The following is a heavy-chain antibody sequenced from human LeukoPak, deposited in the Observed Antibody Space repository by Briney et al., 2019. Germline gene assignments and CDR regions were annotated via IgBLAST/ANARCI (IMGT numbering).Heavy chain of an antibody. V-gene: IGHV3-21*01. J-gene: IGHJ4*02. CDR2: ITSSSSYM. D-gene: IGHD6-6*01. Sequence: GGSLRLSCAASGFTFSDYNMNWVRQAPGKGLEWVSSITSSSSYMYYADSVKGRFTISRDNAGNSLYLQMNSLRAEDTAVYYCARGGSSSPVISVHWDQGTLVTVSS. CDR3: ARGGSSSPVISVH. CDR1: GFTFSDYN.